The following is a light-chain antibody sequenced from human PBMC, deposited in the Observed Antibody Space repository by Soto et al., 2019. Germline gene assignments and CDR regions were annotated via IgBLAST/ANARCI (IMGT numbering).Light chain of an antibody. Sequence: QSALTQPRSVSGSPGQSVTISCTGTSSDVGGYNYVSWYQQHPAKAPKLMIYDVSKRPSGVPDRFSGSKSGNTASLTISGLQAEDEADYDCCSYAGSYTWVFGGGTKLTVL. CDR2: DVS. CDR1: SSDVGGYNY. CDR3: CSYAGSYTWV. J-gene: IGLJ3*02. V-gene: IGLV2-11*01.